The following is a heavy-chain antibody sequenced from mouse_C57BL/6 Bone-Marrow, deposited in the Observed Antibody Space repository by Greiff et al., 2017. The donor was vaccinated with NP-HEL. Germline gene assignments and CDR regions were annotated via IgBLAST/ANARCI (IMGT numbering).Heavy chain of an antibody. V-gene: IGHV2-2*01. CDR1: GFSLTSYG. D-gene: IGHD2-4*01. Sequence: QVQLQQSGPGLVQPSQSLSITCTVSGFSLTSYGVHWVRQSPGKGLEWLGVICSGGSTDYNAAFLSRLSISKDNSKSQVFFRMNSLQADDTAINYCARNGGLRREFAYWGQGTLVTVSA. CDR2: ICSGGST. CDR3: ARNGGLRREFAY. J-gene: IGHJ3*01.